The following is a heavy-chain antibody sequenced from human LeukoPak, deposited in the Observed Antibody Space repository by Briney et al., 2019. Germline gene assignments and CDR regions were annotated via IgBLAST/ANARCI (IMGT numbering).Heavy chain of an antibody. J-gene: IGHJ6*02. CDR2: INAGNGST. V-gene: IGHV1-3*01. Sequence: GSSVKVSCRASGDSLTIYAIHWVRQAPGQGLEWMGRINAGNGSTKSSQKFQGRVIITRDTSASTAYMELSSLRSEDTAVYYCATSVVDDYYYYYGMDVWGQGTTVTVSS. D-gene: IGHD2-15*01. CDR3: ATSVVDDYYYYYGMDV. CDR1: GDSLTIYA.